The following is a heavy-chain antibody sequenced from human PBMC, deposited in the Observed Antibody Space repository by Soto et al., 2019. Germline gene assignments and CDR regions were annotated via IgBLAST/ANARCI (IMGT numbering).Heavy chain of an antibody. V-gene: IGHV3-23*01. CDR2: ISGSGDST. Sequence: EVQLLDSGGGLVKPGGSLRLSCAASGFTFSSYDMNCVRQAPGKGLEWVSVISGSGDSTYYADSVNGRFTISRDNSKNTLYLQMNSLRAEHTAVYYCARTGPGTYFDYWGQGTLVTVSS. J-gene: IGHJ4*02. D-gene: IGHD6-13*01. CDR3: ARTGPGTYFDY. CDR1: GFTFSSYD.